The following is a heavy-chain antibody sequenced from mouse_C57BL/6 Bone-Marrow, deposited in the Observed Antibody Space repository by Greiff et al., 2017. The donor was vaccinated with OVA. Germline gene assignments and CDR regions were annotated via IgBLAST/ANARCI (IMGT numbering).Heavy chain of an antibody. Sequence: VMLVESGGGLVKPGGSLKLSCAASGFTFSSYAMSWVRQTPEKRLEWVATISDGGSYTYYPDNVKGRFTISRDNAKNNLYLQMSHLKSEDTAMYYCARDPSYGSSYDWYFDVWGTGTTVTVSS. V-gene: IGHV5-4*01. CDR3: ARDPSYGSSYDWYFDV. CDR1: GFTFSSYA. CDR2: ISDGGSYT. D-gene: IGHD1-1*01. J-gene: IGHJ1*03.